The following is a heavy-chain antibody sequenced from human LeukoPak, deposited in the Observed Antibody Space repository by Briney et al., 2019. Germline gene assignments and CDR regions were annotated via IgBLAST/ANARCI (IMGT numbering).Heavy chain of an antibody. D-gene: IGHD5-24*01. CDR2: ISSGSTYR. V-gene: IGHV3-21*01. J-gene: IGHJ4*02. Sequence: GGSLRLSCTASGFTFNSCTMNWVRQAPGKGLEWVSSISSGSTYRYYADSVKGRFTISRDNAENSLFLQMDSLRAEDTALYYCARDSERRDGFSLYFFDYWGRGTPVTVSS. CDR1: GFTFNSCT. CDR3: ARDSERRDGFSLYFFDY.